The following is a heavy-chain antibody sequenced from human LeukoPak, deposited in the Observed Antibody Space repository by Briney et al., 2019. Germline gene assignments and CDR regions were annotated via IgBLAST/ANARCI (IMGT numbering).Heavy chain of an antibody. J-gene: IGHJ4*02. Sequence: GGSLRLSCAASGFTFSSYAMHWVRQAPGKGLEWVAVIRYDGSNKYYADSVKGRFTISRDNSKNTLYLQMNSLRAEDTAVYYCAKDRLRGISLVRGVIINYWGQGTLVTVSS. D-gene: IGHD3-10*01. CDR2: IRYDGSNK. CDR3: AKDRLRGISLVRGVIINY. CDR1: GFTFSSYA. V-gene: IGHV3-30*02.